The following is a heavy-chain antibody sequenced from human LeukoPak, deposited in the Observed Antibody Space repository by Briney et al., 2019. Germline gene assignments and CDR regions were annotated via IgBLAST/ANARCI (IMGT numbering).Heavy chain of an antibody. CDR1: GLSLNTSGMC. CDR3: ARLYSSSSGLFDS. V-gene: IGHV2-70*11. D-gene: IGHD6-6*01. CDR2: IDWDDAK. J-gene: IGHJ4*02. Sequence: SGPALVKPTQTLTLTCTFSGLSLNTSGMCVVWIRQPPGKALEWLARIDWDDAKYYSTSLKTRLTISKNTSKNQVVLTMTNMDPVDTATYYCARLYSSSSGLFDSWGQGTLVTVSS.